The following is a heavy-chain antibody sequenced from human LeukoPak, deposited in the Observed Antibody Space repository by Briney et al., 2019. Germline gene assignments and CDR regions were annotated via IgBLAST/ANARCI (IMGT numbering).Heavy chain of an antibody. CDR3: AKGSSQRSIPYSD. CDR2: ISGGGGST. V-gene: IGHV3-23*01. J-gene: IGHJ4*02. D-gene: IGHD2-2*02. CDR1: GFTFSSYA. Sequence: GGSLRLSCAASGFTFSSYAMSWVRQAPGKGLEWVSAISGGGGSTYYADSVKGRFTISRDNSKNTLYLQMNSLRAEDTAVYYCAKGSSQRSIPYSDWGQGTLVTVSS.